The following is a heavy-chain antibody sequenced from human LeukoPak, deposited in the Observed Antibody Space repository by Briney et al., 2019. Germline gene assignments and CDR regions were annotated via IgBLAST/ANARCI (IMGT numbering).Heavy chain of an antibody. CDR1: GYTFTGYY. V-gene: IGHV1-2*02. CDR2: INPNSGGT. Sequence: GASVKVSCKASGYTFTGYYMHWVRQAPGQGLEWMGWINPNSGGTNYAQKFQGRVTMTRDTSISTAYMELSSLRSDDTAVYYCARDRSDRITMVRGVIIPYWFDPWGQGTLVTVSS. D-gene: IGHD3-10*01. CDR3: ARDRSDRITMVRGVIIPYWFDP. J-gene: IGHJ5*02.